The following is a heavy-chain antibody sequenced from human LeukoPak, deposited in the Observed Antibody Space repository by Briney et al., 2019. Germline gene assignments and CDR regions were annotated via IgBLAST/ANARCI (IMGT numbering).Heavy chain of an antibody. J-gene: IGHJ4*02. CDR2: ISGSGGST. CDR3: VKDDTVTSSFDY. Sequence: GGSPRLSCAASGFTFSSYAMSWVRQAPGKGLEWVSAISGSGGSTYYADSVKGRFTISRDNSKNTLSLQLNSLRVEDTAVYYCVKDDTVTSSFDYWGQGTLITVSS. V-gene: IGHV3-23*01. D-gene: IGHD4-17*01. CDR1: GFTFSSYA.